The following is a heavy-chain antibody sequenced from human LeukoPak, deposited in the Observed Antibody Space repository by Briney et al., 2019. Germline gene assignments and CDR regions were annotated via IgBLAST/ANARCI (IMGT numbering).Heavy chain of an antibody. CDR3: AKDRERSYYYYGMDV. Sequence: PGGSLGLSVEASGFTFVSYGMHWVRQAPGKGLEGGAVISYDGSNKYYADSVKGRFTISRDNSKNTLYLQMNSLRAEDTAVYYCAKDRERSYYYYGMDVWGQGTTVTVSS. V-gene: IGHV3-30*18. CDR2: ISYDGSNK. CDR1: GFTFVSYG. D-gene: IGHD1-1*01. J-gene: IGHJ6*02.